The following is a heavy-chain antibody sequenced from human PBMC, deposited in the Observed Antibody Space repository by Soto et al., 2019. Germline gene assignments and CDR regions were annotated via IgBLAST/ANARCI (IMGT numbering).Heavy chain of an antibody. V-gene: IGHV3-30*03. J-gene: IGHJ4*02. CDR3: APWFGAFDY. CDR2: ISYDGSNK. CDR1: GFTFSSYG. Sequence: QVQLVESGGGVVQPGRSLRLSCAASGFTFSSYGMHWVRQAPGKGLEWVAVISYDGSNKYYADSVKGRFTISRDISKNTLYLQMNSLRAEDTAVYYCAPWFGAFDYWGQGTLVTVSS. D-gene: IGHD3-10*01.